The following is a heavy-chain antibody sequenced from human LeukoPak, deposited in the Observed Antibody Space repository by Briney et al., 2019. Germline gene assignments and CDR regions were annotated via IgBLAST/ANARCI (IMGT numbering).Heavy chain of an antibody. CDR3: VRDGYAFDV. V-gene: IGHV3-23*01. CDR2: ISGSGDST. J-gene: IGHJ3*01. CDR1: GFTFSSYA. Sequence: GGSLRLSCAASGFTFSSYAMSWVRQAPGKGLEWVSAISGSGDSTYYADSVKGRFTISRDNAKNTLYLQMDSLRAEDTAVYYCVRDGYAFDVWGQGTMVTVSS. D-gene: IGHD5-12*01.